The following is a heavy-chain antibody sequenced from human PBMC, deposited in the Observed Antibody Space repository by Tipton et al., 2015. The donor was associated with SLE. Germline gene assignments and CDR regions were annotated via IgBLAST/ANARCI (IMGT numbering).Heavy chain of an antibody. D-gene: IGHD2-15*01. J-gene: IGHJ4*02. CDR1: GGSISSHY. CDR2: INHSGST. Sequence: TLSLTCTVSGGSISSHYWSWIRQPPGKGLEWIGEINHSGSTNYNPSLKSRVTISVDTSKNQFSLKLSSVTAADTAVYYCARGYCSGGSCWGFDYWGQGTLVTVSS. CDR3: ARGYCSGGSCWGFDY. V-gene: IGHV4-34*01.